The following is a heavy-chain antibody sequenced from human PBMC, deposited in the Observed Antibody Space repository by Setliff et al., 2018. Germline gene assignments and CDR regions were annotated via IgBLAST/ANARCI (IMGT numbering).Heavy chain of an antibody. CDR1: GGSISNYY. D-gene: IGHD6-19*01. CDR3: AREGGGSGWTPDS. J-gene: IGHJ4*02. V-gene: IGHV4-59*01. CDR2: IYYNGRS. Sequence: PSETLSLTCTVSGGSISNYYWSWIRQSPGKGLEWIGFIYYNGRSDHNPSFRSRVTMSVDRSKNQFSLNLRAMTAADTAVYYCAREGGGSGWTPDSWGQGTLVTVSS.